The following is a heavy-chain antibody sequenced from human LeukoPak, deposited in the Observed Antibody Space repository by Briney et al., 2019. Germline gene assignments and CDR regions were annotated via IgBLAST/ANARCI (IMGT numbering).Heavy chain of an antibody. CDR1: GFTVSSNY. V-gene: IGHV3-66*01. Sequence: GGSLRLSCAASGFTVSSNYMSWVRQAPGKGLEWVSVIYSGGSTYYADSVKGRFTISRDNSKNTLYLQMNSLRAEDTAVYYCARDRSCSSTSCYGGQDAFDIWGQGTMVTVSS. D-gene: IGHD2-2*01. CDR2: IYSGGST. CDR3: ARDRSCSSTSCYGGQDAFDI. J-gene: IGHJ3*02.